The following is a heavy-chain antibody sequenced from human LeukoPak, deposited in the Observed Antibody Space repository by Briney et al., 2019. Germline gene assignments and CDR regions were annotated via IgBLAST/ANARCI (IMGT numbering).Heavy chain of an antibody. CDR2: INSDGSST. J-gene: IGHJ4*02. CDR1: GCSFSSYW. D-gene: IGHD3-3*01. V-gene: IGHV3-74*03. Sequence: HAGGSLRLSCAASGCSFSSYWMWWVRHAPGGGLVWGLRINSDGSSTKYAASVMGRFTISRDNSKNTLYVQMTNLRAADTAVYYCARVEPKAPGDYTWGRGTLVTVSS. CDR3: ARVEPKAPGDYT.